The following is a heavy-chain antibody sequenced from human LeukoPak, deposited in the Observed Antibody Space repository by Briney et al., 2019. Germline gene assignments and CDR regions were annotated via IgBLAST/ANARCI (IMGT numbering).Heavy chain of an antibody. CDR1: GFTFSTYG. Sequence: GGSRRPSFEASGFTFSTYGRHGFGKAPGKGLGGVAVISYDGSNKYYADSVKGRFTISRDNSKNTLYLQMNSLRAEDTAVYYCAKYYYDSSGYGYWGQGTLVTVSS. V-gene: IGHV3-30*18. J-gene: IGHJ4*02. CDR2: ISYDGSNK. D-gene: IGHD3-22*01. CDR3: AKYYYDSSGYGY.